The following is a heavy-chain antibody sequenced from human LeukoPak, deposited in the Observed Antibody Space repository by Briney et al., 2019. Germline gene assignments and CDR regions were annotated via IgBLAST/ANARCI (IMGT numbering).Heavy chain of an antibody. CDR1: GGSISSYY. CDR3: ATAYCSGGSCYFFDY. V-gene: IGHV4-59*01. CDR2: IYYSGST. Sequence: SETLSLTCTVSGGSISSYYWSWIRQPPGEGLEWIGYIYYSGSTNYNPSLKSRVTISVDTSKNQFSLKLSSVTAADTAVYYCATAYCSGGSCYFFDYWGQGTLVTVSS. D-gene: IGHD2-15*01. J-gene: IGHJ4*02.